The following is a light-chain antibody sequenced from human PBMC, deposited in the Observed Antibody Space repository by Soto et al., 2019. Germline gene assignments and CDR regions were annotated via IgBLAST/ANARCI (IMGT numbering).Light chain of an antibody. CDR1: QSLSGRY. CDR3: QQYGSSPT. CDR2: DVS. V-gene: IGKV3-20*01. Sequence: EIVLTQSPGTLSLSPGERATLSCRASQSLSGRYLAWYQQKLGQAPRLLIYDVSSRASGIPDRFSGSGSGTDFTLSISRLEPEDFAVDYCQQYGSSPTFGQGTKVDIK. J-gene: IGKJ1*01.